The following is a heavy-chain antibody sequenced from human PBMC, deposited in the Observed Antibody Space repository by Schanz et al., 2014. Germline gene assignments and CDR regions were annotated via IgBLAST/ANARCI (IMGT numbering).Heavy chain of an antibody. J-gene: IGHJ5*02. CDR3: ARDRRRYCSTASCLHDNWFDP. V-gene: IGHV1-18*01. Sequence: QVQLVQSGAEVKKPGASVKVSCKASGYTFISYGIKWVRQAPGQGLEWMGWISAYNGHTDYAQKLQGRVTLTTDTSTSTAYMELSSLRSEDTAVYYCARDRRRYCSTASCLHDNWFDPWGQGTLVTVSS. CDR2: ISAYNGHT. D-gene: IGHD2-2*01. CDR1: GYTFISYG.